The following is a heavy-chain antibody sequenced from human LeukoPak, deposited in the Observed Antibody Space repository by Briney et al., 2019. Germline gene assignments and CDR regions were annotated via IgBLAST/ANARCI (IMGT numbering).Heavy chain of an antibody. CDR3: ARERGGYCSSSTCSKAFDI. V-gene: IGHV3-64*01. Sequence: GRSLRLSCAASGFTFSSYGMHWVRQAPGKGLEYVSGISSNGSSTYYANPVKDRFTVSRDNSKNTLYLQMGSLRAEDKAVYYCARERGGYCSSSTCSKAFDIWGQGTMVTVSS. J-gene: IGHJ3*02. CDR2: ISSNGSST. D-gene: IGHD2-2*01. CDR1: GFTFSSYG.